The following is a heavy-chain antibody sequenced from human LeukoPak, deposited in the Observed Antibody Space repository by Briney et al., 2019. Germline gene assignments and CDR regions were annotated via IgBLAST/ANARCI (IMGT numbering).Heavy chain of an antibody. CDR1: GGSFSGYY. J-gene: IGHJ2*01. D-gene: IGHD5-18*01. CDR3: ARGRGYSYGYVRYWYFDL. Sequence: PSETLSLTCAVYGGSFSGYYWSWIRRPPGKGLEWIGEINHSGSTNYNPSLKSRVTISVDTSKNQFSLKLSSVTAADTAVYYCARGRGYSYGYVRYWYFDLWGRGTLVTVSS. CDR2: INHSGST. V-gene: IGHV4-34*01.